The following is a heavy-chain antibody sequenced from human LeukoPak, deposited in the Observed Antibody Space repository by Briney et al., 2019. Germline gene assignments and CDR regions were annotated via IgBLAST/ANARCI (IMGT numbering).Heavy chain of an antibody. CDR1: GFTFSSYE. D-gene: IGHD5/OR15-5a*01. J-gene: IGHJ4*02. Sequence: GGSLTQSCAASGFTFSSYEINWVRQAPGKGLEWVSYISSSGSTIYYADSVKGRFTISRDNAKNSLYLQMNSLRAEDTAVYYCARVVYGPDYGDQGTLVTVPS. CDR2: ISSSGSTI. V-gene: IGHV3-48*03. CDR3: ARVVYGPDY.